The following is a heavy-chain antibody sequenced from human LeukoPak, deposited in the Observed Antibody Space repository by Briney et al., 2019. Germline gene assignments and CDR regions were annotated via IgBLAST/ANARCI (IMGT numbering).Heavy chain of an antibody. Sequence: GESLKISCKGSGYSFTSYWIGWVRQMPGKGLEWMEIIYPGDSDTRYSPSFQGQVTIPADKSISTAYLQWSSLKASDTAMYYCARPHYDFWSGYPYYFDYWGQGTLVTVSS. CDR2: IYPGDSDT. J-gene: IGHJ4*02. D-gene: IGHD3-3*01. CDR3: ARPHYDFWSGYPYYFDY. V-gene: IGHV5-51*01. CDR1: GYSFTSYW.